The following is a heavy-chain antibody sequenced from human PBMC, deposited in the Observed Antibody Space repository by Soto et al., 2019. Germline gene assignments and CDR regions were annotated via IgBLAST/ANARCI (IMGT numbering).Heavy chain of an antibody. V-gene: IGHV1-69*02. J-gene: IGHJ5*02. CDR2: IIPILGIA. CDR1: GGTFSSYT. Sequence: GASVKVSFKASGGTFSSYTISWVRQAPGQGLEWMGRIIPILGIANYAQKFQGRVTITADKSTSTAYMELSSLRSEDTAVYYCARDVSSITIFGVARMNWFDPWGQGTLVTVSS. CDR3: ARDVSSITIFGVARMNWFDP. D-gene: IGHD3-3*01.